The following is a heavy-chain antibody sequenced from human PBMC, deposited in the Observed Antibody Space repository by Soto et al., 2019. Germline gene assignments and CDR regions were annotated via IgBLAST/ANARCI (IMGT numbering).Heavy chain of an antibody. CDR2: ISYDGSNK. CDR1: GFTFSSYG. Sequence: GGSLRLSCAASGFTFSSYGMHWVRQAPGKGLEWVAVISYDGSNKYYADSVKGRFTISRDNSKNTLYLQMNSLRAEDTAVYYCAKVFKKGYFDWLFLALDYWGQGTLVTVSS. D-gene: IGHD3-9*01. CDR3: AKVFKKGYFDWLFLALDY. J-gene: IGHJ4*02. V-gene: IGHV3-30*18.